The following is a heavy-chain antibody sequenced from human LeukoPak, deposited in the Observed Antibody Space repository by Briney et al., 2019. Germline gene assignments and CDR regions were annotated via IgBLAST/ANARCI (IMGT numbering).Heavy chain of an antibody. Sequence: GGSLKLSCAASGFTFGSPWMHWVRQAPGKGLVWVSRINSDGSATAYADPVKGRFTISRDNAENTLYLQMNSLRAEDTAVYYCARGTAGYHSSYFDYWGQGTLVTVSS. J-gene: IGHJ4*02. CDR1: GFTFGSPW. V-gene: IGHV3-74*01. D-gene: IGHD3-16*02. CDR3: ARGTAGYHSSYFDY. CDR2: INSDGSAT.